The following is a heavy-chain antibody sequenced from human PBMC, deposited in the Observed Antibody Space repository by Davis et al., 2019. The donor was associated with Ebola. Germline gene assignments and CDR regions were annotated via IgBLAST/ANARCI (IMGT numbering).Heavy chain of an antibody. V-gene: IGHV1-8*01. Sequence: ASVKVSCKASGYTFTGYDINWVRQATGQGLEWMGWMNPNSGNTGYAQKFQGRVTITADKSTSTAYMELSSLRSEDTAVYYCARLTGIPFDPWGQGTLVTVSA. CDR2: MNPNSGNT. CDR1: GYTFTGYD. D-gene: IGHD1-20*01. J-gene: IGHJ5*02. CDR3: ARLTGIPFDP.